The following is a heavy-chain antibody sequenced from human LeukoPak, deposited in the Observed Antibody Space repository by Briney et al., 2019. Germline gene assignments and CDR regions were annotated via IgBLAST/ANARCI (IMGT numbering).Heavy chain of an antibody. Sequence: ASVKVSCKASGYTFTSYDINWVRQATGQGLEWMGWMNANSGNTGYAQKFQGRVTMTRNTSISTAYMELSSLRSEDTAVYYCARFSRVVVTRSAFDAWGQGTLVTVSS. J-gene: IGHJ5*02. D-gene: IGHD4-23*01. V-gene: IGHV1-8*01. CDR2: MNANSGNT. CDR3: ARFSRVVVTRSAFDA. CDR1: GYTFTSYD.